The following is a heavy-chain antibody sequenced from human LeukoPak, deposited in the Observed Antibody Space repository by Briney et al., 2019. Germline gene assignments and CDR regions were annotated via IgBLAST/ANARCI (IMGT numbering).Heavy chain of an antibody. CDR1: GDSVSTNTAT. D-gene: IGHD1-26*01. V-gene: IGHV6-1*01. Sequence: SQTLSLTCDISGDSVSTNTATWNWIRRSPSRGLEWLGRTYYRSKWYNDYAVSVKSRITINPDTSKNQLSLHLNSVTPEDTAVYYCARLVGASWFDSWGQGTLVIVSS. CDR2: TYYRSKWYN. CDR3: ARLVGASWFDS. J-gene: IGHJ5*01.